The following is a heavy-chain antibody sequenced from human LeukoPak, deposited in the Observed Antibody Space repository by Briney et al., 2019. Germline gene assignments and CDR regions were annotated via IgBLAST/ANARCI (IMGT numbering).Heavy chain of an antibody. CDR1: NRYIRGYY. D-gene: IGHD3-10*01. J-gene: IGHJ5*02. CDR3: ARVGSYSDWFDP. V-gene: IGHV4-59*01. CDR2: IYYRGAP. Sequence: PSETLSLTCTISNRYIRGYYWSWIRQPPGKGLEWIGYIYYRGAPRYNPSLKSRVTISGDTSKNQFSLNLSSVTAADTAVYYCARVGSYSDWFDPWGQGTLVTVSS.